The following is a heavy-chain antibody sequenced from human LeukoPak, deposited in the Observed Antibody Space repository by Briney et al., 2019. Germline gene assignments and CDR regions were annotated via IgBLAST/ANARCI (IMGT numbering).Heavy chain of an antibody. Sequence: GGSLRLSCAASGFTFSSSGMHRVRQAPGKRLEWGADIWEEGSNKYYADSVKGRFTISRDNSKNTLYLQMNSLRAEDTAVYYCATESPHLGLCRWGQGTLVIVAS. J-gene: IGHJ4*02. CDR2: IWEEGSNK. CDR3: ATESPHLGLCR. CDR1: GFTFSSSG. V-gene: IGHV3-33*01.